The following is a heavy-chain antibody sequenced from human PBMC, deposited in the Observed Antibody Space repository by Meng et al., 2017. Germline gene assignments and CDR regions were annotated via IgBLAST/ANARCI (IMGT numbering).Heavy chain of an antibody. J-gene: IGHJ4*02. V-gene: IGHV3-7*01. CDR3: ARDPGFTCSSTSCYAFDY. Sequence: GESLKISCAASGFTFSSYWMSWVRQAPGKGLEWVANIKQDGSEKYYVDSVKGRFTISRDNAKNSLYLQMNSLRAEDTAVYYCARDPGFTCSSTSCYAFDYWGQGILVTVSS. CDR2: IKQDGSEK. D-gene: IGHD2-2*01. CDR1: GFTFSSYW.